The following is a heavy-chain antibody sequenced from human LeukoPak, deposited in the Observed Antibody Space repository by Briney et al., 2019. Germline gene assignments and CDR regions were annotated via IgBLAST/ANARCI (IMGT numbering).Heavy chain of an antibody. Sequence: PSETLSLTCAVYGGSFSGYYWSWIRQPPGKGLEWIGEINHSGSTNYNPSLKSRVTISVDTSENQFSLKLSSVTAADTAVYYCARGLNFDYWGQGTLVTVS. J-gene: IGHJ4*02. CDR2: INHSGST. CDR3: ARGLNFDY. CDR1: GGSFSGYY. V-gene: IGHV4-34*01.